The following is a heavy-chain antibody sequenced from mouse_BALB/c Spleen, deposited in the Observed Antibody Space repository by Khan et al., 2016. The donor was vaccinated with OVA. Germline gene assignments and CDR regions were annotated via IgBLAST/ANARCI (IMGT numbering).Heavy chain of an antibody. CDR1: GFTFSSYG. Sequence: EVELVESGGDLVKPGGSLRLSCAASGFTFSSYGMSWVRQFPDKRLEWVATINSDGYYTYYPDTVTGRFTISRNNAENTLYLKMSSLKSEDTAIYYCASHLTGSFAYWGQGTLVTVSA. D-gene: IGHD4-1*01. CDR3: ASHLTGSFAY. V-gene: IGHV5-6*01. CDR2: INSDGYYT. J-gene: IGHJ3*01.